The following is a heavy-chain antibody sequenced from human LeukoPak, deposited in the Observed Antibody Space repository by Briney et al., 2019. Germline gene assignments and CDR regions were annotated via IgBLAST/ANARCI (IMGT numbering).Heavy chain of an antibody. Sequence: EGSLRLSCAVSGFTFSSYAMSWVRQAPGKGLEWVSTISSSGDSTYYADSVRGRFTISRDNSKNTLYLQMNSLRAEDTAVYYCARVLGSGWYSDYWGQGTLVTVSS. V-gene: IGHV3-23*01. CDR1: GFTFSSYA. D-gene: IGHD6-19*01. CDR2: ISSSGDST. CDR3: ARVLGSGWYSDY. J-gene: IGHJ4*02.